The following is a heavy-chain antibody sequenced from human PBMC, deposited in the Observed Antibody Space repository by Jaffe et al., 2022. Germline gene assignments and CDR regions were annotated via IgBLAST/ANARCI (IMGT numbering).Heavy chain of an antibody. CDR2: ISSSGSTI. Sequence: EVQLVESGGGLVQPGGSLRLSCAASGFTFSSYEMNWVRQAPGKGLEWVSYISSSGSTIYYADSVKGRFTISRDNAKNSLYLQMNSLRAEDTAVYYCARDRRRLLSIAVAGYYFDYWGQGTLVTVSS. V-gene: IGHV3-48*03. CDR1: GFTFSSYE. D-gene: IGHD6-19*01. CDR3: ARDRRRLLSIAVAGYYFDY. J-gene: IGHJ4*02.